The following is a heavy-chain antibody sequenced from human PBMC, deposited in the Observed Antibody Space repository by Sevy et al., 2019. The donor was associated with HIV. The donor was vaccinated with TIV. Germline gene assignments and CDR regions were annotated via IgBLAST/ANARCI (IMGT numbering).Heavy chain of an antibody. V-gene: IGHV3-15*01. CDR3: SSQGERY. Sequence: GGSLRLSCSASGFPFNKEWMSWVRQAPGKGLEWVGRIKSKKDGRATDYAATANGRFTISRDDSKNTLYLQMNSLKIEDTGFYYCSSQGERYWGLGTLVTVSS. CDR1: GFPFNKEW. J-gene: IGHJ4*02. D-gene: IGHD3-16*01. CDR2: IKSKKDGRAT.